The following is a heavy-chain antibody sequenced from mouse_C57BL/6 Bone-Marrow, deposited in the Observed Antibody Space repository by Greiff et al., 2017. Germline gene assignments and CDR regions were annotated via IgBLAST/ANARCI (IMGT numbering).Heavy chain of an antibody. D-gene: IGHD1-1*01. V-gene: IGHV1-53*01. CDR1: GYTFTSYW. J-gene: IGHJ1*03. Sequence: QVQLQQSGTELVKPGASVKLSCKASGYTFTSYWMHWVKQRPGQGLEWIGNINPSNGGTNYNEKFKSKATLTVDKSSSTAYMQLSSLTSEDSAVYYCARSNYGSSLWYFDVWGTGTTVTVSS. CDR3: ARSNYGSSLWYFDV. CDR2: INPSNGGT.